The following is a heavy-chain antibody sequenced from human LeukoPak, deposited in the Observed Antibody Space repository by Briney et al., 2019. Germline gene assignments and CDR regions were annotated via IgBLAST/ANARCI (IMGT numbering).Heavy chain of an antibody. D-gene: IGHD4-23*01. V-gene: IGHV3-74*01. J-gene: IGHJ4*02. CDR3: GREGATVATQIDY. CDR1: GYTFSGYW. Sequence: QPGGSLRLSCAASGYTFSGYWMQWVRQAPGKGLVWVSCISRDGSTISYADSVKGRFTVSRDNAKNTLYLQMNSLRVEDTAVYFCGREGATVATQIDYWGQGTLATVFS. CDR2: ISRDGSTI.